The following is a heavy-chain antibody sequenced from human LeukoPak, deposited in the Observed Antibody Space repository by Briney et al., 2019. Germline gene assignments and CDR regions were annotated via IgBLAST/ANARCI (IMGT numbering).Heavy chain of an antibody. CDR3: ARVNPYGYYFDY. CDR1: GGSISSGGYY. D-gene: IGHD3-10*01. Sequence: SETLSLTCTVSGGSISSGGYYWSWIRQHPGKGLEWIGYIYYGGSTYYNPSLKSRVTISVDTSKNQFSLKLSSVTAADTAVYYCARVNPYGYYFDYWGQGTLVTVSS. V-gene: IGHV4-31*03. J-gene: IGHJ4*02. CDR2: IYYGGST.